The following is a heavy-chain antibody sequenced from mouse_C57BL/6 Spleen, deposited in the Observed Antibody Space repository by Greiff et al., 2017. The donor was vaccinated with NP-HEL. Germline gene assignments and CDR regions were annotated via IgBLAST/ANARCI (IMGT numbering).Heavy chain of an antibody. CDR1: GYAFSSYW. J-gene: IGHJ2*01. CDR2: IYPGDGDT. D-gene: IGHD4-1*01. V-gene: IGHV1-80*01. Sequence: VHVKQSGAELVKPGASVKISCKASGYAFSSYWMNWVKQRPGKGLEWIGQIYPGDGDTNYNGKFKGKATLTADKSSSTAYMQLSSLTSEDSAVYFCARSGTEYFDYWGQGTTLTVSS. CDR3: ARSGTEYFDY.